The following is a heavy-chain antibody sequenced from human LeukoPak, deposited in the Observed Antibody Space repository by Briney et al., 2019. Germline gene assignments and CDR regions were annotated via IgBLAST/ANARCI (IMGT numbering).Heavy chain of an antibody. CDR2: ISSGDTFI. V-gene: IGHV3-21*01. CDR3: TRDLYGGYAFGY. J-gene: IGHJ4*02. CDR1: GFTFSTYS. Sequence: GGPLRLSCAGSGFTFSTYSMNWVRQAPGKGLEWVSFISSGDTFIYYADSVRGRFTISRDNGKGSLYLQMNSLGAEDTAVYYCTRDLYGGYAFGYWGQGTLVTVSS. D-gene: IGHD3-22*01.